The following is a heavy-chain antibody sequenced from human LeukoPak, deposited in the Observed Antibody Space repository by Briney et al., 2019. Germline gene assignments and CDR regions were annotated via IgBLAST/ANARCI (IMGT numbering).Heavy chain of an antibody. D-gene: IGHD3-3*01. Sequence: GGSLRLSCAASGFIFSSAWVSWVRQAPGKGLEWVGHIKTKTDGWTTNYAAPVKGRFTISRDDSKNMVYLQINSLKTEDTAVYYCSTTHYNFGDLDHWGQGALVTVSS. CDR3: STTHYNFGDLDH. CDR2: IKTKTDGWTT. CDR1: GFIFSSAW. V-gene: IGHV3-15*01. J-gene: IGHJ1*01.